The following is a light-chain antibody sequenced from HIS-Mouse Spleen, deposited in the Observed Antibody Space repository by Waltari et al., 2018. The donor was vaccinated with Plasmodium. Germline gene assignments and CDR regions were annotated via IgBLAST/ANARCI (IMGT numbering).Light chain of an antibody. CDR1: SGHSSYA. CDR3: QTWGTGMGV. V-gene: IGLV4-69*01. J-gene: IGLJ2*01. CDR2: INSDGSH. Sequence: QLVLTQSPSASASLGASVKLTCTLSSGHSSYAIAWHQQQPEKGPRYLMKINSDGSHSQGDGIPDRFSGSSSGAERYLTISSLQSEDEADYYCQTWGTGMGVFGGGTKLTVL.